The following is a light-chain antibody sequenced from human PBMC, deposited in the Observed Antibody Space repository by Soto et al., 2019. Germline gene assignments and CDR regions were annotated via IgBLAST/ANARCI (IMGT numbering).Light chain of an antibody. J-gene: IGLJ1*01. CDR2: EVS. CDR1: SSDVGGYNY. CDR3: SSYTSSSTLGV. V-gene: IGLV2-14*01. Sequence: QSVLAQPASVSGSPGQAITISCTGTSSDVGGYNYVSWYQQHPGKAPKLMIYEVSNRPSGVSNRFSGSKSGNPASLTISGLQAEDEADYYCSSYTSSSTLGVFGTGTKVTVL.